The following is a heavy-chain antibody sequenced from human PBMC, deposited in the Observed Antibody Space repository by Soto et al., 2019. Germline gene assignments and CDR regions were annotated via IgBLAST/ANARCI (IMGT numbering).Heavy chain of an antibody. D-gene: IGHD6-19*01. CDR2: SSPRGDTI. Sequence: GGSLRLSCVASGFSLANYPMNWVRQTPGKGLEWISYSSPRGDTIYYADSVEGRFTISRDNARNSLSLHMSSLRDEDSALYYCAKGPHTNVGWPYYFESWGQGVPVTVST. CDR1: GFSLANYP. CDR3: AKGPHTNVGWPYYFES. V-gene: IGHV3-48*02. J-gene: IGHJ4*02.